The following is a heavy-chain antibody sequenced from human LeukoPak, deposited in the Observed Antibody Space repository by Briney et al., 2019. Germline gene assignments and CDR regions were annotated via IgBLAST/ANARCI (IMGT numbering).Heavy chain of an antibody. V-gene: IGHV3-49*03. Sequence: PGRSLRLSCTGSGFPFSDYAMSWYRQAPGKGLQWVAFIRGKGYGGTTEYAAPVKGRFTISRDDSKSIAYLQMDSLKIEDTAVYYCSRASPGTGYNALASDYWGQGSLVTVSS. CDR3: SRASPGTGYNALASDY. D-gene: IGHD5-18*01. J-gene: IGHJ4*02. CDR1: GFPFSDYA. CDR2: IRGKGYGGTT.